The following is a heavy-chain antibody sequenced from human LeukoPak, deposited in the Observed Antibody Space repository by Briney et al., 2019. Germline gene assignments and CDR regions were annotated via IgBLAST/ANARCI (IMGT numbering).Heavy chain of an antibody. D-gene: IGHD2-21*02. CDR3: IRPWGPYCGYDCFARGYFQL. J-gene: IGHJ1*01. CDR2: TRSKGNNYAT. CDR1: GFNFSGSG. Sequence: GGSLRLSCAASGFNFSGSGVHWVRQASGRGLEWVGRTRSKGNNYATAYGASVKGRFTISRDDSKNTSYLQMNSLKTEDTALYYCIRPWGPYCGYDCFARGYFQLWGQGTVVTVSS. V-gene: IGHV3-73*01.